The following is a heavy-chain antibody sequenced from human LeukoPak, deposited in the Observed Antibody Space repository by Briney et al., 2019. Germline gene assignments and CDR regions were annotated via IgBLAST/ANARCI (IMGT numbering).Heavy chain of an antibody. CDR3: ASHGYCSGGSCYWFDP. D-gene: IGHD2-15*01. CDR2: IIPIFGTA. V-gene: IGHV1-69*06. J-gene: IGHJ5*02. CDR1: GGTFSSYA. Sequence: AASVTVSCKASGGTFSSYAISWVRQAPGQGLEWMGGIIPIFGTANYAQKFQGRVTITADKSTSTAYMELSSLRSEDTAVYYCASHGYCSGGSCYWFDPWGQGTLVTVSS.